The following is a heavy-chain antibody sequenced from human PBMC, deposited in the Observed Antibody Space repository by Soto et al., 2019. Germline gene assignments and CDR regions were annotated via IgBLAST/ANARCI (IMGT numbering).Heavy chain of an antibody. D-gene: IGHD3-10*01. CDR1: GFTVSSNY. Sequence: EVQLVESGGGLVQPGGSLRLSCAASGFTVSSNYMSWVRQAPGKGLEWVSVIYSGGSTYYADSVKGRFTISRDNSKNTLYLQMNSLRAEDTAVYYCARDKPRGYYGSGSYYYGGMDVWGKGTTVTVSS. V-gene: IGHV3-66*01. CDR2: IYSGGST. J-gene: IGHJ6*03. CDR3: ARDKPRGYYGSGSYYYGGMDV.